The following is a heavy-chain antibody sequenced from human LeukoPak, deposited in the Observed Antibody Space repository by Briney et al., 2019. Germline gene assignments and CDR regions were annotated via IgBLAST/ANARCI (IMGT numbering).Heavy chain of an antibody. CDR1: GFSFSSNG. Sequence: PGRSLRLSCAASGFSFSSNGMHWVRQAPGKGLEWVTGISYDGSNKDYAEYVRGRFTISRDNSKSTLYLQMNSLRAEDTAVYFCAKDRRLYDILTPFDYWGQGTLVTVSS. CDR3: AKDRRLYDILTPFDY. D-gene: IGHD3-9*01. CDR2: ISYDGSNK. V-gene: IGHV3-30*18. J-gene: IGHJ4*02.